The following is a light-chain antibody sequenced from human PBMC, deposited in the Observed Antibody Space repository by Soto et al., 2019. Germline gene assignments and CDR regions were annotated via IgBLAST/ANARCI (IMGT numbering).Light chain of an antibody. V-gene: IGLV2-11*01. Sequence: QSALTQPRSVSGSPGQSVTISCTGTSSDVGGYNYVSWYQHHPGKAPKLMIYDVTKRPSGVRDHFSGYKSGNTASLTISGLQAEDEADYYCSSYTTTSTPCVFGTGTKVTVL. CDR3: SSYTTTSTPCV. J-gene: IGLJ1*01. CDR2: DVT. CDR1: SSDVGGYNY.